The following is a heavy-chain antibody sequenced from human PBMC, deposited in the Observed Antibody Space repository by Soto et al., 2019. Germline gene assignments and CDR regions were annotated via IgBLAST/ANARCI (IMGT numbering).Heavy chain of an antibody. CDR1: GGSFSGYY. CDR2: INHSGST. CDR3: ARDLHTTTRYYYYYGMDV. J-gene: IGHJ6*02. Sequence: PSETLSLTCAVYGGSFSGYYWGWIRQPPGKGLEWIGEINHSGSTNYNPSLKSRVTISVDTSKNQFSLKLSSVTAADTAVYYCARDLHTTTRYYYYYGMDVWGQGTTVTVSS. D-gene: IGHD4-17*01. V-gene: IGHV4-34*01.